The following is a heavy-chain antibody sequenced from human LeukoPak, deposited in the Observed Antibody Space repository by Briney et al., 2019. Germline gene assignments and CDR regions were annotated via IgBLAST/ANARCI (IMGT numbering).Heavy chain of an antibody. CDR1: GYSFTSYW. CDR3: ARRISARAGEGIDY. J-gene: IGHJ4*02. D-gene: IGHD1-26*01. CDR2: IYPGDSDT. V-gene: IGHV5-51*01. Sequence: GESLKISCKGSGYSFTSYWIGWVRQMPGKGLEWMGIIYPGDSDTRYSPSFQGQVAISADKSISTAYLQWSSLKASDSGIYYCARRISARAGEGIDYWGQGTLVTVSS.